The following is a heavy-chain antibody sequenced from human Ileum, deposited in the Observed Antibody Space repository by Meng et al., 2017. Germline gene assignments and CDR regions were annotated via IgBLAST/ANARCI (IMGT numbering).Heavy chain of an antibody. D-gene: IGHD5-12*01. V-gene: IGHV4-4*02. CDR2: IHHSGRT. Sequence: QVTLQEAGQGLVRPSGTLWLTCEVSGDSVSKTNWWDWLRQSPGKGLEWIGEIHHSGRTNFIASLQSRATISLDESKNQFSLTLTSVTAADTAVYYCARGVGDIRVGFDYWGQGILVTVSS. J-gene: IGHJ4*02. CDR3: ARGVGDIRVGFDY. CDR1: GDSVSKTNW.